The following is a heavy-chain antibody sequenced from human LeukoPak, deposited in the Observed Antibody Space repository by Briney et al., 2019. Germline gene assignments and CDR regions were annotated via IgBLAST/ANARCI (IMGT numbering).Heavy chain of an antibody. D-gene: IGHD3-22*01. CDR2: IHYSGST. CDR3: ARGSRYYYGSSGYLFDY. Sequence: SETLSLTCAVYGGSFSGYYWSWIRQPPGEGLEWIGYIHYSGSTNYNPSLKSRVTISVDTSKNQFSLNLSSVTAADTAVYYCARGSRYYYGSSGYLFDYWGQGTLVTVSS. J-gene: IGHJ4*02. CDR1: GGSFSGYY. V-gene: IGHV4-59*01.